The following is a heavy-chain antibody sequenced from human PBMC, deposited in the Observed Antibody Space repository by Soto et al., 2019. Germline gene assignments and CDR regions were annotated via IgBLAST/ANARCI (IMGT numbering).Heavy chain of an antibody. V-gene: IGHV3-21*01. CDR1: GFTFSSYS. D-gene: IGHD6-13*01. J-gene: IGHJ4*02. CDR3: ARDRGSSEPRFDY. Sequence: EVQLVESGGGLVKPGGSLRLSCAASGFTFSSYSMNWVRQAPGKGLEWVSSISSSSSYIYYADSVKGRFTISRDNAKNSLYLQMNSLRAEDTAVYYCARDRGSSEPRFDYWGQGTLGTGSS. CDR2: ISSSSSYI.